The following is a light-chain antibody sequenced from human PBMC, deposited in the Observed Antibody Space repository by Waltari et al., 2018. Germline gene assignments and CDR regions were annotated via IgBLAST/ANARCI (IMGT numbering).Light chain of an antibody. CDR2: GAS. Sequence: EMVLTQSPVTLSLSPGERAILSCTASQSISSSYLTWFQQKPGQAPRLLIYGASTRATGIPDRFSGAGSGTNFTLTISRLEPEDFAVYYCQQYGRSPLTFGGGTKVEIK. CDR1: QSISSSY. J-gene: IGKJ4*01. V-gene: IGKV3-20*01. CDR3: QQYGRSPLT.